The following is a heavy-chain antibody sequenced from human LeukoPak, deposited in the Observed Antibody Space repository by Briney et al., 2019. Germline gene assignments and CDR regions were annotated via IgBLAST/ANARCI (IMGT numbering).Heavy chain of an antibody. D-gene: IGHD3-10*01. CDR1: GGSISSSSYY. Sequence: SETLSLTCTVSGGSISSSSYYWGWIRQPPGKGLEWIGSIYYSGSTYYNPSLKSRVTMSVDTSKNSFSLKLSSVTAADTAVYYCARVLDYYGSGSRDFDYWGQGTLVTVSS. CDR2: IYYSGST. V-gene: IGHV4-39*07. CDR3: ARVLDYYGSGSRDFDY. J-gene: IGHJ4*02.